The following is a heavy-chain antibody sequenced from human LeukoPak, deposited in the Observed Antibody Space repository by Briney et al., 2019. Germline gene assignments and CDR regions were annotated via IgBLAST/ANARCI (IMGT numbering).Heavy chain of an antibody. CDR2: ISWDGGST. J-gene: IGHJ4*02. V-gene: IGHV3-43D*03. Sequence: GGSLRLSCAASGFTFDDYAMHWVRQAPGKGLEWVSLISWDGGSTYYADSVKGRFTISRDNSKNSLYLQMNSLTTEDTALYYCARGGGFLEWLPPNDYWGQGTLVTVSS. CDR3: ARGGGFLEWLPPNDY. CDR1: GFTFDDYA. D-gene: IGHD3-3*01.